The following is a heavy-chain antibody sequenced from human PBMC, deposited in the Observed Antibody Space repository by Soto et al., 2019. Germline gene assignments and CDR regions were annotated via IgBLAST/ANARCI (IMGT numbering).Heavy chain of an antibody. Sequence: EVQLVESGGGLVQPGRSLRLSCAASGFTFDDYAMHWVRQAPGKGLEWVSGISWNSGNIGYADSVKGRFTISRDNAKNSLYLQMHSLRAEDTALYCCAKGRGGSYGRSYFDYWGQGTLVTVSS. V-gene: IGHV3-9*01. CDR2: ISWNSGNI. D-gene: IGHD1-26*01. J-gene: IGHJ4*02. CDR3: AKGRGGSYGRSYFDY. CDR1: GFTFDDYA.